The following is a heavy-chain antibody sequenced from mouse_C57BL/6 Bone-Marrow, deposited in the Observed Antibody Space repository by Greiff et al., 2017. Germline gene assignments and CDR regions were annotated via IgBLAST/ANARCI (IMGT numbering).Heavy chain of an antibody. CDR1: GYAFSTYW. J-gene: IGHJ2*01. Sequence: QVQLQQPGAELVKPGASVKISCKVSGYAFSTYWMNWVKQRPGKGLEWIGQIYPGDGDTNSNGKFKGKATLTADKSSSTASMQLSSLTSEESAVYFCARDWDNFDYWGQGTTLTVSS. D-gene: IGHD4-1*01. V-gene: IGHV1-80*01. CDR2: IYPGDGDT. CDR3: ARDWDNFDY.